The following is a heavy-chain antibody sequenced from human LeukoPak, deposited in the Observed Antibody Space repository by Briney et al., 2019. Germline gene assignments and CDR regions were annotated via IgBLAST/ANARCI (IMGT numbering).Heavy chain of an antibody. J-gene: IGHJ4*02. D-gene: IGHD2-15*01. Sequence: PSETLSLTCTVSGGSISSYYWSWIRQPPGKGLEWIGSIYYSGSTNYSPSLKSRVTISVDTSKNHFSLRLSSVTAADTAVYYCARDAEYCSGGSCYAYYFDYWGQGTLVTVSS. CDR3: ARDAEYCSGGSCYAYYFDY. CDR2: IYYSGST. CDR1: GGSISSYY. V-gene: IGHV4-59*01.